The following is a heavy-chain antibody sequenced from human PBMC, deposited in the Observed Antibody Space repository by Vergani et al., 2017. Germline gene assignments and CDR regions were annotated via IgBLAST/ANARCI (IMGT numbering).Heavy chain of an antibody. D-gene: IGHD6-13*01. J-gene: IGHJ4*02. CDR3: ARATYSSSSIFDY. CDR2: MNPNSGNT. CDR1: GGTFSSYD. V-gene: IGHV1-8*03. Sequence: QVQLVQSGAEVKKPGSSVKVSCKASGGTFSSYDINWVRQATGQGLEWMGWMNPNSGNTGYAQKFQGRVTITRNTSISTAYMELSSLRSEDTAVYYCARATYSSSSIFDYWGQGTLVTVSS.